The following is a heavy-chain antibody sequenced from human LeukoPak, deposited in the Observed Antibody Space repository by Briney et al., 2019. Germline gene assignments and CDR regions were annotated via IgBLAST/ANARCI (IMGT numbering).Heavy chain of an antibody. Sequence: GESLKISCKGSGYSFTSYWIGWVRQMPGKGLEWMGIIYPGDSDTRYSPSFQGQVTISADKSISTAYLQWSSLKASDTAMYYCARSNKGLLWFGELRSRNFDYWGQGTLVTVSS. V-gene: IGHV5-51*01. D-gene: IGHD3-10*01. J-gene: IGHJ4*02. CDR3: ARSNKGLLWFGELRSRNFDY. CDR2: IYPGDSDT. CDR1: GYSFTSYW.